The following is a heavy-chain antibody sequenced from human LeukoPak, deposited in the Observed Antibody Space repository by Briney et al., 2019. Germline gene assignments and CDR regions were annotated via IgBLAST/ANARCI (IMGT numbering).Heavy chain of an antibody. CDR3: ARSRYLTISYYYMDV. Sequence: PSETLSLTCTVSGGSISSYYWSWIRQPPGKGLEWIGYIYYSGSTNYNPPLKSRVTISVDTSKNQFSLKLSSVTAADTAVYYCARSRYLTISYYYMDVWGKGTTVTVSS. CDR1: GGSISSYY. J-gene: IGHJ6*03. CDR2: IYYSGST. V-gene: IGHV4-59*01. D-gene: IGHD3-3*01.